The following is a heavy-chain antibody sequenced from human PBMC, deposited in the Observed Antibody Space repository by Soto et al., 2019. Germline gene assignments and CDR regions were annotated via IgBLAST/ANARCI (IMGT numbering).Heavy chain of an antibody. D-gene: IGHD5-18*01. CDR1: GFTFSNAW. CDR3: TTDHIDSLHLVDTAMHYYYYYMDV. J-gene: IGHJ6*03. V-gene: IGHV3-15*01. CDR2: IKSKTDGGTT. Sequence: GGSLRLSCAASGFTFSNAWMSWVRQAPGKGLEWVGRIKSKTDGGTTDYAAPVKGRFTISRDDSKNTLYLQMNSLKTEDTAVYYCTTDHIDSLHLVDTAMHYYYYYMDVWGKGTTVTVSS.